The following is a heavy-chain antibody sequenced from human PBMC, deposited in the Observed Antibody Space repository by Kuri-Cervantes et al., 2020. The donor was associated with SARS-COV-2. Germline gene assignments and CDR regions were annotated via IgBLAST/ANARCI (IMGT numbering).Heavy chain of an antibody. D-gene: IGHD3-9*01. Sequence: ASVKVSCKASGYTFTSYYMHWVRQAPGQGLEWMGIINPSGGSTSYAQKFQGRVTISVDTSKNQFSLKLSSVTAADTAVYYCARSPVLPYFDWLLYGGPPDYWGQGTLVTVSS. V-gene: IGHV1-46*01. J-gene: IGHJ4*02. CDR2: INPSGGST. CDR1: GYTFTSYY. CDR3: ARSPVLPYFDWLLYGGPPDY.